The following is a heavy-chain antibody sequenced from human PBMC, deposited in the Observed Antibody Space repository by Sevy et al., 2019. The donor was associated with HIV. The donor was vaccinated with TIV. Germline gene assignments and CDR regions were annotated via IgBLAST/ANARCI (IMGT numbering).Heavy chain of an antibody. CDR2: ISYDRSDK. Sequence: GGSLRLSCAASGFTFGSYGMHWVRQAQGKGLEWVAYISYDRSDKNYADSVKGRFTISRDNSKNTVFLQLNSLRPEDTAVYYCARVFSSYYFDYWGQGTLVTVSS. CDR1: GFTFGSYG. V-gene: IGHV3-30*06. J-gene: IGHJ4*02. CDR3: ARVFSSYYFDY.